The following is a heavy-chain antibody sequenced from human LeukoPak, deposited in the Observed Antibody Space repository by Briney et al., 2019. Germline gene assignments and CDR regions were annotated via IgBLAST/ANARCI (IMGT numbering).Heavy chain of an antibody. V-gene: IGHV3-7*01. D-gene: IGHD3-10*01. CDR2: VNDDEREK. CDR3: ARAGSGSYYYYYAMDV. Sequence: GGSLRLSCAASGFIFRKSWMSWVRQAPGRGLEWVANVNDDEREKYYVDSVKGRFSISRDNANNLLYLQLNSLRAEDTAVYYCARAGSGSYYYYYAMDVWGQGTTVTVSS. J-gene: IGHJ6*02. CDR1: GFIFRKSW.